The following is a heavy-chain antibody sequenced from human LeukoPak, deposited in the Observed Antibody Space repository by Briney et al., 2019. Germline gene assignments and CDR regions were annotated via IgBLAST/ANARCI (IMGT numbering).Heavy chain of an antibody. Sequence: SETLSLTCTVSGGSISGYYWGWIRQSPGKGLEWIGNIYNSGTTSYNPSLKSRVTISVDTFKNQFSLKLSSVTAVDTAVYYCARGWDSGYNFYGMDVWGQGNTVTVSS. CDR3: ARGWDSGYNFYGMDV. CDR1: GGSISGYY. D-gene: IGHD1-26*01. CDR2: IYNSGTT. J-gene: IGHJ6*02. V-gene: IGHV4-59*01.